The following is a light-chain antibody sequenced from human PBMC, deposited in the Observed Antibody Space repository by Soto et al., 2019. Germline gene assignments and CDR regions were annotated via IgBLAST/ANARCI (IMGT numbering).Light chain of an antibody. CDR1: QSISSW. CDR3: QQYNDNWT. CDR2: KAS. J-gene: IGKJ1*01. V-gene: IGKV1-5*03. Sequence: HITHSPSTLSASVGDRVTITCRASQSISSWLAWYQQKPGKAPRLLIYKASNLESGVPSRFSGSGSGTEFTLTISSLQPDDSATYYCQQYNDNWTFGQGTKVDIK.